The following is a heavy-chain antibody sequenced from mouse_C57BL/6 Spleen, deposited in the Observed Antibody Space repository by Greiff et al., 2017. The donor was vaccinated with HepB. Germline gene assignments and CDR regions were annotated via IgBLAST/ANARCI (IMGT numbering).Heavy chain of an antibody. CDR1: GYTFTSYW. CDR3: ARGGDYYAMDY. Sequence: VQLQQPGAELVKPGASVKLSCKASGYTFTSYWMQWVKQRPGQGLEWIGEIDPSDSYTNYNQKFKGKATLTVDTSSSTAYMQLSSLTSEDSAVYYGARGGDYYAMDYWGQGTSVTVSS. J-gene: IGHJ4*01. D-gene: IGHD1-1*02. V-gene: IGHV1-50*01. CDR2: IDPSDSYT.